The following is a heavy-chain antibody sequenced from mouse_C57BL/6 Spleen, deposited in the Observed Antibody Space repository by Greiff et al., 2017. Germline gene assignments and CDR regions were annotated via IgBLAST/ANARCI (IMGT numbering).Heavy chain of an antibody. CDR3: ARDRWEGYFDV. CDR2: ISDGGSYT. J-gene: IGHJ1*03. D-gene: IGHD4-1*01. V-gene: IGHV5-4*01. Sequence: EVQLQESGGGLVKPGGSLKLSCAASGFTFSSYAMSWVRQTPEKRLEWVATISDGGSYTYYPDNVKGRFTISRDNAKNNLYLQMSHLKSEDTAMYYCARDRWEGYFDVWGTGTTVTVSS. CDR1: GFTFSSYA.